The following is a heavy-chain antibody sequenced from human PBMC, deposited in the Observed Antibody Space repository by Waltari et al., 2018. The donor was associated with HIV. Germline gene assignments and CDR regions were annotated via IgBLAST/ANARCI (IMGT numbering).Heavy chain of an antibody. CDR3: ARDKAPYSTSSAVDY. D-gene: IGHD4-4*01. V-gene: IGHV3-33*01. J-gene: IGHJ4*02. CDR1: GFTFSSFG. Sequence: VQLVESGGGVVQPGRSLRLSCAASGFTFSSFGIHWVRQAPGSGLGWVAGIWYDGGDKFHAESVKGRFIISRDNSRNIVFLQMNSLRAEDTALYYCARDKAPYSTSSAVDYWGQGTLVTVSS. CDR2: IWYDGGDK.